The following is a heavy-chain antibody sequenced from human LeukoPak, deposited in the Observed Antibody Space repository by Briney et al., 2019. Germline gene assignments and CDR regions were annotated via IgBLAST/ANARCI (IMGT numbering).Heavy chain of an antibody. CDR2: FYSGGST. Sequence: HPGGSLRLSCAASGFTVSSNYMSWVRQAPGKGLEWVSVFYSGGSTYYADSVKGRFTISRDSSRNTLYLQMNSLRAEDTAVYYCASLWFGDYYFDYWGQGTLVTVSS. CDR3: ASLWFGDYYFDY. CDR1: GFTVSSNY. J-gene: IGHJ4*02. V-gene: IGHV3-53*01. D-gene: IGHD3-10*01.